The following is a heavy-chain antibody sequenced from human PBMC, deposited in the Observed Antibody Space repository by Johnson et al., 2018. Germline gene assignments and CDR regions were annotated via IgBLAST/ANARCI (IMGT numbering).Heavy chain of an antibody. CDR2: ISSSSSDI. Sequence: EVQLVETGGGFVQXGGSXRLXCAASGFTFSSYSMNWVRQAPGKGLEWVSYISSSSSDINYAATVKGRFTISSANAKNSLFLQMHSLRADDTAVYYCSKDRRYYDLWSGNDYFYYGMDVWGQGTTVTVSS. V-gene: IGHV3-48*01. J-gene: IGHJ6*02. CDR3: SKDRRYYDLWSGNDYFYYGMDV. CDR1: GFTFSSYS. D-gene: IGHD3-3*01.